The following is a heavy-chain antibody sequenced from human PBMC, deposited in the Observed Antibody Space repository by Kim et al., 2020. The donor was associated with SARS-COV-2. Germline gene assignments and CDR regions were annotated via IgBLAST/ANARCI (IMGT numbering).Heavy chain of an antibody. CDR2: IYYSGST. Sequence: SETLSLTCTVSGGSISSYYWSWIRQPPGKGLEWIGYIYYSGSTNYNPSLKSRVTISVDTSKNQFSLKLSSVTAADTAVYYCARWSMVRGVIISADYWGQGTLVTVSS. J-gene: IGHJ4*02. V-gene: IGHV4-59*08. CDR3: ARWSMVRGVIISADY. CDR1: GGSISSYY. D-gene: IGHD3-10*01.